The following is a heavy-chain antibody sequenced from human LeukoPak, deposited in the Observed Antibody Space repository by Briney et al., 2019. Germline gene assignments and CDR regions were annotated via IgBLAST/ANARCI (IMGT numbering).Heavy chain of an antibody. J-gene: IGHJ4*02. V-gene: IGHV3-30-3*01. D-gene: IGHD5-12*01. Sequence: GGSLRLSCAASGFTFTNHIMHWVRQAPGKGLEWVASIATDGSQTFYRGSVKGRFTISRDNSKNTLYLQMNSLRAEDTAVYYCVVNIVATWDYWGQGTLVTVSS. CDR2: IATDGSQT. CDR1: GFTFTNHI. CDR3: VVNIVATWDY.